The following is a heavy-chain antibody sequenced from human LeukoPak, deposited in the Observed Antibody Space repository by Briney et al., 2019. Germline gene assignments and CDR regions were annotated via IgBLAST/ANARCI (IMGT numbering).Heavy chain of an antibody. D-gene: IGHD5-18*01. CDR1: GYTFASYD. J-gene: IGHJ4*02. Sequence: ASVKVSCKAPGYTFASYDINWVRQAAGQGLEWMGWMNPNSGNTGYAQKFQGRVTMTRNTSISTAYMELSSLRSEDTAVYYCARGEGYSYGDNDYWGQGTLVTVSS. CDR2: MNPNSGNT. V-gene: IGHV1-8*01. CDR3: ARGEGYSYGDNDY.